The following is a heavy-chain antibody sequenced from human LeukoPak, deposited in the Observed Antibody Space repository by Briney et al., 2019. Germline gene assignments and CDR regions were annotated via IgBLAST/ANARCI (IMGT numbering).Heavy chain of an antibody. CDR1: GGSLSSSGYY. Sequence: SETLSLTCTVSGGSLSSSGYYWDWVRQPPGTGLQWIGSIYYSGSTYYNPSLKSRVIVSVDTSKNQFSLKLSSVTAADTAVYYCARQSYDSSGYYYFDYWGQGTLVTVSS. CDR3: ARQSYDSSGYYYFDY. V-gene: IGHV4-39*01. J-gene: IGHJ4*02. CDR2: IYYSGST. D-gene: IGHD3-22*01.